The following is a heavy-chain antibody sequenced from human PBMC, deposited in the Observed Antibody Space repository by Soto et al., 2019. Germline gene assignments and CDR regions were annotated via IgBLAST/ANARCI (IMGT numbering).Heavy chain of an antibody. CDR3: ARARITMVREVIKYNMDV. J-gene: IGHJ6*02. Sequence: SETLSLTCTVSGGSISNYYWSWIRQSPGKGLEWIGYVYDTGNTNSNPSLQSRATISMDTSKNQLSLKLSSVTAADTAVYYCARARITMVREVIKYNMDVWGQGTTVTVSS. CDR1: GGSISNYY. D-gene: IGHD3-10*01. V-gene: IGHV4-59*01. CDR2: VYDTGNT.